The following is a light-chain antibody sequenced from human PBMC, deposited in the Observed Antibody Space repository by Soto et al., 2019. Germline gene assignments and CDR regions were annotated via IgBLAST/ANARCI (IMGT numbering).Light chain of an antibody. J-gene: IGLJ2*01. CDR1: SSNIGSKT. CDR3: AAWDDSLNGVV. CDR2: RNN. Sequence: QSVLTQPPAASGTPGQRVTISCSGSSSNIGSKTVNWYQQLPGTAPKLLIYRNNQRPSGVTDRSSGSKSGTSASLAISGLQSEDAADYYCAAWDDSLNGVVFGGGTKVTVL. V-gene: IGLV1-44*01.